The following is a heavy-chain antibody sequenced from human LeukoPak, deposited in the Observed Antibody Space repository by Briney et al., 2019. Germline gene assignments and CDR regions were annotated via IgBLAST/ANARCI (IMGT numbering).Heavy chain of an antibody. Sequence: SETLSLTCTVSGGSISSYYWSWIRQPPGKGLEWIGYISYSGSTNYNPFLKSRVSISVETSKNQFSLKLSSVTAADTAVYYCARGNWNYASFWFDPWGQGTLVTVSS. CDR2: ISYSGST. V-gene: IGHV4-59*01. CDR1: GGSISSYY. D-gene: IGHD1-7*01. CDR3: ARGNWNYASFWFDP. J-gene: IGHJ5*02.